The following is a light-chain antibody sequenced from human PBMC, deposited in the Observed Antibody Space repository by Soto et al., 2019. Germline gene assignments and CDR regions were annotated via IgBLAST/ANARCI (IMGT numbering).Light chain of an antibody. Sequence: EIVLTQSPGTLSLSPGERVTLSCRASQSVSAGYFAWYQQKPGQAPRLLIYETSSRTTGTPDRFSGGGSGTDFTLTISRLEPEDFAVYYCQQYGNSPTFGPGTKVDIK. CDR2: ETS. V-gene: IGKV3-20*01. CDR3: QQYGNSPT. CDR1: QSVSAGY. J-gene: IGKJ1*01.